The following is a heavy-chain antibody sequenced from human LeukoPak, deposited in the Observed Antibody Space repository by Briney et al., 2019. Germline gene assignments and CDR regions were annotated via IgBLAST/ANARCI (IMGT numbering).Heavy chain of an antibody. CDR1: GASMSSYY. J-gene: IGHJ6*03. CDR3: VRGYSTTERYYDYSRDV. V-gene: IGHV4-59*06. CDR2: IYHSGRT. D-gene: IGHD2/OR15-2a*01. Sequence: SETLSLTCTAAGASMSSYYCSWIRQPPGKGLEWLGYIYHSGRTYYTPSLKSRVTISLARSKDQSSLRVSSVTAADTAVYYCVRGYSTTERYYDYSRDVWGKGTTVTVSS.